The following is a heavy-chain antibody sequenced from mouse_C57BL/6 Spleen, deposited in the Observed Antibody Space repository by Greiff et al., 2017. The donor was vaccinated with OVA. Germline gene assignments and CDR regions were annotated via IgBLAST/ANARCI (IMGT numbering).Heavy chain of an antibody. CDR2: IRLKSDNYAT. V-gene: IGHV6-3*01. Sequence: EVQRVESGGGLVQPGGSMKLSCVASGFTFSNYWMNWVRQSPEKGLEWVAQIRLKSDNYATHYAESVKGRFTISRDDSKSSVYLQMNNLRAEDTGIYYCIHSWFAYWGQGTLVTVSA. CDR1: GFTFSNYW. J-gene: IGHJ3*01. CDR3: IHSWFAY.